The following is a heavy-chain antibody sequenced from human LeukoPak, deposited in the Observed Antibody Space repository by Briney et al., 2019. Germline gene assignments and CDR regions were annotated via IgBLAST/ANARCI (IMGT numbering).Heavy chain of an antibody. CDR2: IYSGGSP. CDR1: GFTVSSNY. CDR3: AKGALELPLDH. J-gene: IGHJ4*02. V-gene: IGHV3-66*01. Sequence: GGSLRLSCAASGFTVSSNYMSWVRQAPGKGLEWVSVIYSGGSPYYADSVKGRFTISRDNSKNTLYLQVNSLRAEDTAVYYCAKGALELPLDHWGQGTLVTVSS. D-gene: IGHD1-7*01.